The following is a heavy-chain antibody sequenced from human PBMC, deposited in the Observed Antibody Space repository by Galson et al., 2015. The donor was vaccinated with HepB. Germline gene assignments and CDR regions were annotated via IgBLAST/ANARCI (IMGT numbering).Heavy chain of an antibody. D-gene: IGHD3-22*01. CDR2: ISGSGDST. J-gene: IGHJ3*02. CDR3: AKNNRDSSGYYYPSDHDAFDI. CDR1: GFTFSSYA. Sequence: SLRLSCAASGFTFSSYAMSWVRQAPGKGLEWVSSISGSGDSTYYADSVKGRFTIYRDNSKNTLFLQMNSLRAEDTAVYYCAKNNRDSSGYYYPSDHDAFDIWGQGTMVTVSS. V-gene: IGHV3-23*01.